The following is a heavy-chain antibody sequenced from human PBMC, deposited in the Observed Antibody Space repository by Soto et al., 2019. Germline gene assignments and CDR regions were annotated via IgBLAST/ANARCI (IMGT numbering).Heavy chain of an antibody. V-gene: IGHV4-30-4*01. CDR1: GGSISSGDYY. J-gene: IGHJ5*02. Sequence: SETRSLTCTVSGGSISSGDYYWSWIRQPPGKGLEWIGYIYYSGSTYYNPSLKSRVTISVDTSKNQFSLKLSSVTAADTAVYYCARDRASPAMVRGVKWFDPWGQGTLVTVSS. CDR3: ARDRASPAMVRGVKWFDP. CDR2: IYYSGST. D-gene: IGHD3-10*01.